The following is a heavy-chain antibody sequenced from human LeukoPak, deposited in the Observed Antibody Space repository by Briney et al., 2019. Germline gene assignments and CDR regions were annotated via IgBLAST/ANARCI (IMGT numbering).Heavy chain of an antibody. CDR2: IYYSGST. CDR3: ARLSTVTSYYFDY. J-gene: IGHJ4*02. CDR1: GGSVGSGSYY. Sequence: PSETLSLTCTVSGGSVGSGSYYWSWIRQPPGKGLEWIGYIYYSGSTNYNPSLKSRVTISVDTSKNQFSLKLSSVTAADTAVYYCARLSTVTSYYFDYWGQGTLVTVSS. D-gene: IGHD4-17*01. V-gene: IGHV4-61*01.